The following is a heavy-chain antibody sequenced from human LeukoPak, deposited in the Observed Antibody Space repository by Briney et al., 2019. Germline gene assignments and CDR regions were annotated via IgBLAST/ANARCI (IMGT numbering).Heavy chain of an antibody. CDR2: ISGSGGNT. CDR1: GFTSRNYA. CDR3: AKEDLVVVAATGNGFDI. D-gene: IGHD2-15*01. V-gene: IGHV3-23*01. J-gene: IGHJ3*02. Sequence: PGGSLRLSCAASGFTSRNYAMSWVRQAPGRRLEWVSAISGSGGNTYYADSVKGRFSISRDNSKNTLSLQMNSLRAEDTAIYYCAKEDLVVVAATGNGFDIWGQGTMVTVSS.